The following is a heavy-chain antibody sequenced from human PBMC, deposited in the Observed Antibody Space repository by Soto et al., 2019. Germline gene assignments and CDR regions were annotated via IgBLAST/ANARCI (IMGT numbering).Heavy chain of an antibody. D-gene: IGHD5-18*01. CDR3: ARCGYTYGYDGDV. V-gene: IGHV3-74*01. J-gene: IGHJ6*02. CDR2: INSDGSST. Sequence: EVQLVESGGGLVQPGGSLRLSCAAFGFTFSGYWMHWVRQAPGKGLVWVSRINSDGSSTSYADSVKGRFTISRDNAKNTLYLQMNSLRAEDTAVYYCARCGYTYGYDGDVWGQGTTVTVSS. CDR1: GFTFSGYW.